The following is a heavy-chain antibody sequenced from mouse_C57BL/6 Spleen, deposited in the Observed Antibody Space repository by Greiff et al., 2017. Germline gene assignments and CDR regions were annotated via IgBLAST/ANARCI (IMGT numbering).Heavy chain of an antibody. CDR3: ARDYYGSSGYFDY. V-gene: IGHV2-2*01. CDR2: IWSGGST. J-gene: IGHJ2*01. CDR1: GFSLTSYG. D-gene: IGHD1-1*01. Sequence: QVQLQQSGPGLVQPSQSLSITCTVSGFSLTSYGVHWVRQSPGKGLEWLGVIWSGGSTDYNAAFISRLSISKDNSKSQVFFKMNSLQADDTAIYYCARDYYGSSGYFDYWGQGTTLIVSS.